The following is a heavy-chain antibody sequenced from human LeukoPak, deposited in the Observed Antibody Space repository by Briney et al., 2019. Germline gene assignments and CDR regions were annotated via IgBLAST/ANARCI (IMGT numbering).Heavy chain of an antibody. J-gene: IGHJ6*02. Sequence: GGSLRLSCAASGFTFSSYAMHWVRQAPGKGLEWVAVISYDGSNKYYADSVKGRFTISRDNPKNTLYLQMNSLRAEDMAVYYCARVRGITIFGVVISYYYYGMGVWGQGTTVTVSS. D-gene: IGHD3-3*01. CDR2: ISYDGSNK. V-gene: IGHV3-30-3*01. CDR1: GFTFSSYA. CDR3: ARVRGITIFGVVISYYYYGMGV.